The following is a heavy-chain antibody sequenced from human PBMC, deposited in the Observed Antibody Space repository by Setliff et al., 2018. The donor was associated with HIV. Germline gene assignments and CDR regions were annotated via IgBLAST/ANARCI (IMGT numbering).Heavy chain of an antibody. J-gene: IGHJ6*03. CDR3: ARDGGGPGDYYYYYMDV. V-gene: IGHV1-2*02. CDR2: INPNGGGT. D-gene: IGHD3-16*01. CDR1: GYIFTDYY. Sequence: ASVKVSCKASGYIFTDYYIHWVRQAPGQGLEWMGWINPNGGGTNYAQKFQGRVTMTRDTSISTAYMELSKLRSDDTAVYYCARDGGGPGDYYYYYMDVWAKGTTVTVSS.